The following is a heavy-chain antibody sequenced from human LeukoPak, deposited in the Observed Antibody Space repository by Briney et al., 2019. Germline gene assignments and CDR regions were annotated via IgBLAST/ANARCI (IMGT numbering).Heavy chain of an antibody. Sequence: SENLSLTCTVSGGSISSGGYYWSWIRQHPGKGLEWIGYIYYSGSTYYNPSLKSRVTISVDTSKNQFSLKLSSVTAADTAVYYCARGDFYTVTTWEGWFDPWGQGTLVTVSS. V-gene: IGHV4-31*03. CDR3: ARGDFYTVTTWEGWFDP. CDR1: GGSISSGGYY. CDR2: IYYSGST. D-gene: IGHD4-17*01. J-gene: IGHJ5*02.